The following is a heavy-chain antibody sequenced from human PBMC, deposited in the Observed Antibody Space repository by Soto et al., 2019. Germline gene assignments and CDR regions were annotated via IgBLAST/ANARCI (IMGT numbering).Heavy chain of an antibody. CDR1: GGTFSSYA. CDR2: IIPIFGTA. D-gene: IGHD3-22*01. J-gene: IGHJ3*02. V-gene: IGHV1-69*13. Sequence: GASVKVSCKASGGTFSSYAISWVRQAPGQGLEWMGGIIPIFGTANYAQKFQGRVTITADESTSTAYMELSSLRSEDTAVYYCARAPYDSSGYYSDDAFDIWGQGTMVTVSS. CDR3: ARAPYDSSGYYSDDAFDI.